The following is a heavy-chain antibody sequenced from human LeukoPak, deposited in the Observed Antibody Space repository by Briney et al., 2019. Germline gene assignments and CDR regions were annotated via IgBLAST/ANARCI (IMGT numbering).Heavy chain of an antibody. J-gene: IGHJ2*01. CDR2: ISAYNGNT. Sequence: GASVKVSCKASGYTFTSYGISWVRQAPGQGLEWMGWISAYNGNTNYAQKLQGRVTMTTDTSTSTAYMELRSLRSDDTAVYYWARGGAVADSYWYFDLWGRGTLVTVSS. CDR1: GYTFTSYG. V-gene: IGHV1-18*01. CDR3: ARGGAVADSYWYFDL. D-gene: IGHD6-19*01.